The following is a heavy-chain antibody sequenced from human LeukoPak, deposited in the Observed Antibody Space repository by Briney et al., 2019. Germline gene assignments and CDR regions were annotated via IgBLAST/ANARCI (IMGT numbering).Heavy chain of an antibody. CDR2: INPNSGGT. D-gene: IGHD2-2*01. CDR3: ARYCSSTSCYSEY. J-gene: IGHJ4*02. V-gene: IGHV1-2*02. CDR1: GYTFTGYY. Sequence: ASVKVSCKASGYTFTGYYMHWVRQAPGQGLEWMGWINPNSGGTNYAQKFQGRVTMTRDTSITTAYMELTRLRSDDTAVYYCARYCSSTSCYSEYWGQGTLVTVSS.